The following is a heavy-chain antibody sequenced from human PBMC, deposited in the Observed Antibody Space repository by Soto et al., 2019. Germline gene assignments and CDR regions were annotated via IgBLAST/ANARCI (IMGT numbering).Heavy chain of an antibody. D-gene: IGHD3-10*01. CDR2: IKQDGSER. J-gene: IGHJ4*02. CDR1: GFTFGSYW. V-gene: IGHV3-7*03. Sequence: EVQLVESGGGLVQPGGSLRLSCAASGFTFGSYWMSWVRQAPGKGLEWVANIKQDGSERYYVDSVKGRFTISRDNAKNSLFLQMNTLRAEDTALYYCAREGQFAYWGQGTVVTVSS. CDR3: AREGQFAY.